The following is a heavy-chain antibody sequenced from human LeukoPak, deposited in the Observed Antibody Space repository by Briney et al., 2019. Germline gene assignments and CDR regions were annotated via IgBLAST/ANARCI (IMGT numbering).Heavy chain of an antibody. Sequence: SETLSLTCTVSGGSISSYYWSWIRQPPGKGLEWIGYIYYSGSTNYNPSLKSRVTISVDTSKNQFSLKLSSVTAADTAVYYCARDVDVWGKGTTVTVPS. CDR2: IYYSGST. CDR3: ARDVDV. J-gene: IGHJ6*04. CDR1: GGSISSYY. V-gene: IGHV4-59*01.